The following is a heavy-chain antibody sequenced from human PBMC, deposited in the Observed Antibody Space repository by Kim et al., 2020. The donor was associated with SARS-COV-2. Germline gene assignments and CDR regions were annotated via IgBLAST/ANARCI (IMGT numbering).Heavy chain of an antibody. D-gene: IGHD6-13*01. CDR3: ASNLGGIAAASYVRYFQH. CDR2: ISSSSSYI. J-gene: IGHJ1*01. Sequence: GGSLRLSCAASGFTFSSYSMNWVRQAPGKGLEWVSSISSSSSYIYYADSVKGRFTISRDNAKNSLYLQMNSLRAEDTAVYYCASNLGGIAAASYVRYFQHWGQGTLVTVSS. CDR1: GFTFSSYS. V-gene: IGHV3-21*01.